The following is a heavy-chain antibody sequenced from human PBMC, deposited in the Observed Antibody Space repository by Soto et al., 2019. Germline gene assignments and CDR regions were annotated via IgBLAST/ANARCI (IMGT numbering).Heavy chain of an antibody. Sequence: ASETLSPTCTVSGCSLSSYYWSWVRPPPGKGLEWIGYVDYSGTANYNPSLKSRVSMSVDTSKNQLSLKVTSVTAADTAMYYCARADTAMTTPFDYWGQGTLVTVSS. J-gene: IGHJ4*02. CDR1: GCSLSSYY. D-gene: IGHD5-18*01. V-gene: IGHV4-59*12. CDR3: ARADTAMTTPFDY. CDR2: VDYSGTA.